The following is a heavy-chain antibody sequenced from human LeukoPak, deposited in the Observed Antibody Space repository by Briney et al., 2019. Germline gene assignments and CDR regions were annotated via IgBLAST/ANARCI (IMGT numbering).Heavy chain of an antibody. CDR2: ISYDGSNK. D-gene: IGHD6-19*01. V-gene: IGHV3-30-3*01. CDR3: ARGEYSSGSTGDYYYGMDV. Sequence: GGSLRLSCAASGFTFSSYAMHWVRQAPGKGLEWEAVISYDGSNKYYADSVKGRFTISRDNSKNTLYLQMNSLRAEDTAVYYCARGEYSSGSTGDYYYGMDVWGQGTTVTVSS. CDR1: GFTFSSYA. J-gene: IGHJ6*02.